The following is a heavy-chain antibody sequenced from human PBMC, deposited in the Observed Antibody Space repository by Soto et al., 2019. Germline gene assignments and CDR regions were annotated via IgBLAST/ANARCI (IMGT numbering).Heavy chain of an antibody. J-gene: IGHJ4*02. CDR3: ARDRGGDSNFDY. V-gene: IGHV4-30-2*01. Sequence: SETLSLTCAVSGGSISSGGYSWSWIRQPPGKGLEWIGYIYHSGSTNYNPSLKSRVTISVDKSKNQFSLKLSSVTAADTAVYYCARDRGGDSNFDYWGQGTLVTVSS. CDR1: GGSISSGGYS. CDR2: IYHSGST. D-gene: IGHD2-21*02.